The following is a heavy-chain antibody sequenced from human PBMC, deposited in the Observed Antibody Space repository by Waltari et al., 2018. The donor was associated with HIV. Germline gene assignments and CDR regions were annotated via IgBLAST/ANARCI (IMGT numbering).Heavy chain of an antibody. CDR1: GCTFGPYS. CDR3: ARDSNKYCSGGSCSRFDP. Sequence: EVQLVEYGGGLVKRGGSLRLSRAADGCTFGPYSMNWVGQAPGKGLEWVSSISSSSRYKYYADSVKGRITISRDNAKNSLYLQMNSLRAEDTAVYYCARDSNKYCSGGSCSRFDPWGQGTLVTVSS. V-gene: IGHV3-21*01. CDR2: ISSSSRYK. J-gene: IGHJ5*02. D-gene: IGHD2-15*01.